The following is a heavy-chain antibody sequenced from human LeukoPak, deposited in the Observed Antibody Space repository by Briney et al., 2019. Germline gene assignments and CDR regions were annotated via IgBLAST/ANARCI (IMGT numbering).Heavy chain of an antibody. CDR3: AREGITGTTGDAFDI. J-gene: IGHJ3*02. CDR1: GGSISSYY. D-gene: IGHD1-7*01. V-gene: IGHV4-4*07. Sequence: SETLSLTCTVSGGSISSYYWSRIRQPAGKGLEWIGRIYTSGSTNYNPSLKSRVTMSVDTSKNQFSLKLSSVTAADTAVYYCAREGITGTTGDAFDIWGQGTMVTVSS. CDR2: IYTSGST.